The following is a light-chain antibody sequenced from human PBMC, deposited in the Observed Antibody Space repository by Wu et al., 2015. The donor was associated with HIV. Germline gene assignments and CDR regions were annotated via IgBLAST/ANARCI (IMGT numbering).Light chain of an antibody. V-gene: IGKV3-15*01. J-gene: IGKJ1*01. Sequence: EILMTQSPATLSVSPGDRVTLSCTSSQSINSNLAWYQQKPGQAPRLLIYGASTRATGIPARFSGTGSGTDFTLTISRLDPEDFAVYYCQQYGSSLTWTFGQGTKVEIK. CDR2: GAS. CDR1: QSINSN. CDR3: QQYGSSLTWT.